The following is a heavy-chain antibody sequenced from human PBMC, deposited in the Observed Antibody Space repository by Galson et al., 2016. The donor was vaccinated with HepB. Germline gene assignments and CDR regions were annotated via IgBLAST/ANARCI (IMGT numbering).Heavy chain of an antibody. Sequence: SLRLSCAASGFTFHDYAMHWVRQAPGKGLDWVSSITWNSGRILYADSVRGRFTISRDNAKNSLSLQMHSLRIEDTAFYYCAKDYCSDTSCYFDYWGQGTLVTVSS. CDR3: AKDYCSDTSCYFDY. CDR2: ITWNSGRI. V-gene: IGHV3-9*01. J-gene: IGHJ4*02. D-gene: IGHD2-2*01. CDR1: GFTFHDYA.